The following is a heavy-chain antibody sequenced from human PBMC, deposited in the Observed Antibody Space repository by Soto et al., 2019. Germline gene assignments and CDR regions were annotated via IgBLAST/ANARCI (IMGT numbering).Heavy chain of an antibody. D-gene: IGHD3-10*01. Sequence: PSETLSLTCTVSGGSISSYYWSWIRQPPGKGLEWIGYIYYSGSTNYNPSLKSRVTISVDTSKNQFSLKLSSVTAADTAVYYCARVMGSGSYSIPSGTFDYWGQGTLVTVSS. CDR1: GGSISSYY. V-gene: IGHV4-59*01. J-gene: IGHJ4*02. CDR2: IYYSGST. CDR3: ARVMGSGSYSIPSGTFDY.